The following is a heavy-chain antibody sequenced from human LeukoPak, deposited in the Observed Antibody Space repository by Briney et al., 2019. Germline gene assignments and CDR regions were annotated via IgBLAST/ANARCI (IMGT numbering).Heavy chain of an antibody. J-gene: IGHJ4*02. D-gene: IGHD2-15*01. CDR1: GFTFSSYA. CDR2: ITGSGGKT. CDR3: AKGYCSDGSCSYYFDH. Sequence: GGSLRLSCAASGFTFSSYAMSWVRQAPGKGLEWVSSITGSGGKTYYADSVKGRFTISRDNARNTLYLQMNSLRAEDMAVYWCAKGYCSDGSCSYYFDHWGLGTLVTVSS. V-gene: IGHV3-23*01.